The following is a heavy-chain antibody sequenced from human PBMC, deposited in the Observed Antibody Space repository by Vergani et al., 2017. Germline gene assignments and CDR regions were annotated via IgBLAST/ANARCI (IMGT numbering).Heavy chain of an antibody. Sequence: QVQLQQWGGGLLKPSETLSLTCVVNGGSFTSYHWTWIRQSPGEGLEWVGDIDHTGRPDYNPSLKSRLTMSVDKSRNQFSLTLTSVTATDTAIYFCARVNTETNGQLYYFYFRDGWGKRTEVTVS. CDR1: GGSFTSYH. J-gene: IGHJ6*03. V-gene: IGHV4-34*01. CDR3: ARVNTETNGQLYYFYFRDG. CDR2: IDHTGRP. D-gene: IGHD4-11*01.